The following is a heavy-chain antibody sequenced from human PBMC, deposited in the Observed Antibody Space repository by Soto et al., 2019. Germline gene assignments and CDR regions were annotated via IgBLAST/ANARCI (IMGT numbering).Heavy chain of an antibody. CDR3: AIYGGNSFYFDY. V-gene: IGHV4-30-4*01. J-gene: IGHJ4*02. CDR2: ICYSGST. D-gene: IGHD4-17*01. Sequence: PSETLSLTCTFSGGSISSGDYYWSWIRKPPGKVLEWIGYICYSGSTYYNPSLKSRVTISVYTSKNQFSLKLSSGTASDMAVYYCAIYGGNSFYFDYWGQGTLVTVSS. CDR1: GGSISSGDYY.